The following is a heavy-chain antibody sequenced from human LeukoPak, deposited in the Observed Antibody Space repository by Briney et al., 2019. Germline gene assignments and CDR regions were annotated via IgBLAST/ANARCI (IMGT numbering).Heavy chain of an antibody. J-gene: IGHJ4*02. D-gene: IGHD2-2*01. Sequence: SETLSLTCTVSGGSINSYYWSWIRQPPGKGLEWIGYIYYSGSTNYNPSLKSRVTISVDTSKNQFSLKLSSVTAADTAVYYCARDPSYHGGYFDYWGQGTLVTVSS. CDR2: IYYSGST. CDR3: ARDPSYHGGYFDY. V-gene: IGHV4-59*01. CDR1: GGSINSYY.